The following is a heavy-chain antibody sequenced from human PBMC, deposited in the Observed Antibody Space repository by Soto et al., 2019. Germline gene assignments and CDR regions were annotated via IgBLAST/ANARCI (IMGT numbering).Heavy chain of an antibody. V-gene: IGHV3-43*01. D-gene: IGHD2-8*01. Sequence: EVQLVESGGVVVQPGGSLRLSCAASGFTFDDYTMHWVRQAPGKGLEWVSLISWDGGSTYYADSVKGRFTISRDNSKNSLYLQMNSLRTEHTASYYCAKDILCTNGVCASDGMVVWGQGTTVTVSS. CDR1: GFTFDDYT. CDR3: AKDILCTNGVCASDGMVV. CDR2: ISWDGGST. J-gene: IGHJ6*02.